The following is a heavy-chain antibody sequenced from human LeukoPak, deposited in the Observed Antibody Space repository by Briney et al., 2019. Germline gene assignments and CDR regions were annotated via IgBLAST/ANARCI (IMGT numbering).Heavy chain of an antibody. CDR2: IWYDGSNK. Sequence: GGSLRLSCAASGFTFSSYGMHWVRQAPGKGLEWVAVIWYDGSNKYYADSVKGRFTISRDNSKNTVYLQMHSLRAEDTAIYYRPKTPYDILTGYNDAFDIWGQGTMVTVSS. V-gene: IGHV3-33*06. J-gene: IGHJ3*02. CDR3: PKTPYDILTGYNDAFDI. CDR1: GFTFSSYG. D-gene: IGHD3-9*01.